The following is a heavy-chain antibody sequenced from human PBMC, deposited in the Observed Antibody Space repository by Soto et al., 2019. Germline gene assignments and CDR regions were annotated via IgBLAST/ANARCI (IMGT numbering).Heavy chain of an antibody. J-gene: IGHJ4*02. CDR3: GKDTGTFDFWCGYMAY. V-gene: IGHV3-9*01. CDR1: GFPFENHA. D-gene: IGHD3-3*01. Sequence: EVQLVESGGGWVQPGRSLRLSCAASGFPFENHAMHWVRQAPGKGLEWVSGISWKSDNIGYADSVRGGFTISRDNAKNSLYLQMNSLRAEDTALYYCGKDTGTFDFWCGYMAYWGQGTLVTVSS. CDR2: ISWKSDNI.